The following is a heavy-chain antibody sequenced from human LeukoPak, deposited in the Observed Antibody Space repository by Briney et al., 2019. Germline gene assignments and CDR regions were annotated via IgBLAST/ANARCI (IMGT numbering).Heavy chain of an antibody. D-gene: IGHD3-9*01. CDR2: MNPNSGNT. V-gene: IGHV1-8*01. Sequence: ASVKVSCKASGYTFTSYDINWVRQATGQGLEWMGWMNPNSGNTGYAQKFQGRVTMTRNTSISTAYMELSSLRSEDTAVYYCARRYYDILTGYWGYYYGMDVWGQGTTVTVSS. CDR1: GYTFTSYD. CDR3: ARRYYDILTGYWGYYYGMDV. J-gene: IGHJ6*02.